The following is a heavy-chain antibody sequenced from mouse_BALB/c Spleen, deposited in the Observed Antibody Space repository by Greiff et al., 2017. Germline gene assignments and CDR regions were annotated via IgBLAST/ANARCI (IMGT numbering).Heavy chain of an antibody. V-gene: IGHV5-6-3*01. D-gene: IGHD1-1*02. J-gene: IGHJ2*01. CDR1: GFTFSSYG. CDR2: INSNGGST. Sequence: EVMLVESGGGLVRPGGSLKLSCAASGFTFSSYGMSWVRQTPDKRLELVATINSNGGSTYYPDSVKGRFTISRDNAKNTLYLQMSSLKSEDTAMYYCARDMGSFDYWGQGTTLTVSS. CDR3: ARDMGSFDY.